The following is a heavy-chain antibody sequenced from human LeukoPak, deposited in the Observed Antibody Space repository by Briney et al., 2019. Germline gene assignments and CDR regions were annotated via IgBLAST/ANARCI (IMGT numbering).Heavy chain of an antibody. CDR1: GFTFSSYG. V-gene: IGHV3-7*01. D-gene: IGHD6-13*01. CDR3: ARGHSISPNWFDP. Sequence: GGSLRLSCAASGFTFSSYGMHWVRQAPGKGLEWVANIKLDGSEKYYVDSVKGRFTISRDNAKNSLYLQMNSLRAEDTAVYYCARGHSISPNWFDPWGQGTLVTVSS. CDR2: IKLDGSEK. J-gene: IGHJ5*02.